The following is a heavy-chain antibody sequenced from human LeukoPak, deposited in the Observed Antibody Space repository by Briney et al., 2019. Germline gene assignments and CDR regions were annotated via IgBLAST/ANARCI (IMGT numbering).Heavy chain of an antibody. J-gene: IGHJ4*02. D-gene: IGHD6-13*01. CDR2: IYYSGWA. Sequence: SETLSLACTVSGVSISNGHYYWSWIRQHPGKGPEWIGHIYYSGWADYNPSLKSRLTISVDRSKNQFSLKLSSVTAADTAVYYCARRQYSSSWYDYWGQGTLVTVSS. CDR3: ARRQYSSSWYDY. CDR1: GVSISNGHYY. V-gene: IGHV4-31*03.